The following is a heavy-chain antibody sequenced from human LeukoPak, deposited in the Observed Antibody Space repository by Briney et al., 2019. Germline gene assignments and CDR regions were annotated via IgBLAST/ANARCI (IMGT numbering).Heavy chain of an antibody. CDR1: GGSISSYY. CDR3: ARLLPRMPDY. CDR2: IYYSGST. V-gene: IGHV4-59*08. J-gene: IGHJ4*02. D-gene: IGHD2-2*01. Sequence: PSETLSLTCTVSGGSISSYYWSWIRQPPGKGLEWIGYIYYSGSTNYNPSLKSRVTISVDTSKNQFSLKLSSVTAADTAVYYCARLLPRMPDYWGQGTLVTVSS.